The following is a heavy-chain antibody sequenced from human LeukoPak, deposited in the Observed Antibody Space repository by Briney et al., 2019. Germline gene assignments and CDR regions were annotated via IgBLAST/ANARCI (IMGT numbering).Heavy chain of an antibody. Sequence: ASVKVSCKASGYTFTGYYMHWVRQAPGQGLEWMGWINPNSGDTNYAQKLRGRVTMTSDTSITTAYMELTRLTSDDTAVYYCARGTFDPWGQGTLVTVSS. D-gene: IGHD1-14*01. CDR2: INPNSGDT. J-gene: IGHJ5*02. CDR1: GYTFTGYY. CDR3: ARGTFDP. V-gene: IGHV1-2*02.